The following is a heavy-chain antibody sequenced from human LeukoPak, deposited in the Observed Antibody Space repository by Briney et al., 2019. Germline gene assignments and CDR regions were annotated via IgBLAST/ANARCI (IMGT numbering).Heavy chain of an antibody. CDR1: GFTFSSYA. CDR2: ISGSGGST. D-gene: IGHD3-22*01. CDR3: ARDLGYYDSSEHFDY. J-gene: IGHJ4*02. Sequence: GGSLRLSCAASGFTFSSYAMSWVRQAPGKGLEWVSAISGSGGSTYYADSVKGRFTISRDNSKNSLYLQMNSLRAEDTAVYYCARDLGYYDSSEHFDYWGQGTLVTVSS. V-gene: IGHV3-23*01.